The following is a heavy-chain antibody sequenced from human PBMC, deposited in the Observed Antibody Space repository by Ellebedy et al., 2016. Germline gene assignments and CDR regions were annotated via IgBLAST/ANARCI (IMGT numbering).Heavy chain of an antibody. Sequence: SVKGRFTISRDNAKNTVYLHMNSLGAEDTAVYYCVRDRSDSHGFDNWGQGTLVTVSS. J-gene: IGHJ4*02. CDR3: VRDRSDSHGFDN. V-gene: IGHV3-74*01.